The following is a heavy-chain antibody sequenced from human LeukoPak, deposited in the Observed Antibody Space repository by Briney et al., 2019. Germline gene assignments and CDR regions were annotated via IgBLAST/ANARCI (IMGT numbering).Heavy chain of an antibody. J-gene: IGHJ4*02. CDR2: ISYDGSNK. CDR3: VEVRYSSGWYFPFDY. CDR1: GFTFSSYA. Sequence: GRSLRLSCAASGFTFSSYALHWVRQAPGKGLEWVALISYDGSNKYYADSVKGRFTISRDNSKNTLYLRMNSLRTEDTAVYYCVEVRYSSGWYFPFDYWGQGTLVTVSS. D-gene: IGHD6-19*01. V-gene: IGHV3-30-3*02.